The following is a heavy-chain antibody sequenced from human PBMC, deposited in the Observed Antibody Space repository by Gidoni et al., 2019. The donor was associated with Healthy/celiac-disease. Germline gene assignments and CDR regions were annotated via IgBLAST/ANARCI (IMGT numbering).Heavy chain of an antibody. V-gene: IGHV4-39*02. D-gene: IGHD3-22*01. CDR3: ARDYDSSGDYYYYGMDV. Sequence: QLQLQESGPGLVKPSETLSLTCTVSGGSISSSSYYWGWIRKPPGKGLEWIGSIYYSGSTYYNPSLKSRVTISVDTSKNQFSLKLSSVTAADTAVYYCARDYDSSGDYYYYGMDVWGQGTTVTVSS. J-gene: IGHJ6*02. CDR2: IYYSGST. CDR1: GGSISSSSYY.